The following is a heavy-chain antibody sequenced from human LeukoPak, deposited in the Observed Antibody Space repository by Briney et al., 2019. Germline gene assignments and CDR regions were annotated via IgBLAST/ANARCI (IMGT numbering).Heavy chain of an antibody. Sequence: PSETLSLTCDVSGASISSSYWWSWVRQPPGKGLEWIGEISHSGGRTNYNPSLKSRVTFSVDKSKNQFSLKLSSVTAADTAVYYCARVAVAAREYFDYWGQGTLVTVSS. CDR2: ISHSGGRT. J-gene: IGHJ4*02. CDR1: GASISSSYW. V-gene: IGHV4-4*02. D-gene: IGHD6-19*01. CDR3: ARVAVAAREYFDY.